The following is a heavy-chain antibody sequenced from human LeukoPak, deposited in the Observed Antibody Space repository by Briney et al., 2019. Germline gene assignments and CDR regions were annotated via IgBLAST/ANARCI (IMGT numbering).Heavy chain of an antibody. V-gene: IGHV1-46*01. CDR1: GYTFTSFY. Sequence: ASVKGSCKASGYTFTSFYMHWVRRAPGQGLEWMGVINPSGGNTRYAQKFQGRVTMTRDTSTSTVYMELNSLRSEDMAVYYCARAYDSSGLYGYYYGMDVWGQGTTVTVSS. J-gene: IGHJ6*02. CDR3: ARAYDSSGLYGYYYGMDV. D-gene: IGHD3-22*01. CDR2: INPSGGNT.